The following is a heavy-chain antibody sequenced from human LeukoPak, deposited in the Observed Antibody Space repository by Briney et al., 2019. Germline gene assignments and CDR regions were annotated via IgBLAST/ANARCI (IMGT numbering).Heavy chain of an antibody. D-gene: IGHD3-10*01. J-gene: IGHJ5*02. CDR3: ARLTMVRGVKIKTWFDP. CDR1: GYSFTSYW. Sequence: GESLKISCKGSGYSFTSYWIGWVRQMPGKGLEWMGIIYPGDSDTRYSPSFQGQVTISADKSISTACLQWSSLKASDTAMYYCARLTMVRGVKIKTWFDPWGQGTLVTVSS. V-gene: IGHV5-51*01. CDR2: IYPGDSDT.